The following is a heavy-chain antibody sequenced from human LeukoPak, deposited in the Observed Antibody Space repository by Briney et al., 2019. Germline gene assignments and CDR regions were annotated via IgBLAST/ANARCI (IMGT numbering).Heavy chain of an antibody. CDR2: ISGGST. CDR1: GFTVSSNE. CDR3: AKDSGEKGYDY. Sequence: AGGSLRLSCAASGFTVSSNEMSWVRQAPGKGLEWVSSISGGSTYYADSRKGRFTISRDNSKNTLHLQMNSLRAEDTAVYYCAKDSGEKGYDYWGQGTLVTVSS. V-gene: IGHV3-38-3*01. D-gene: IGHD3-10*01. J-gene: IGHJ4*02.